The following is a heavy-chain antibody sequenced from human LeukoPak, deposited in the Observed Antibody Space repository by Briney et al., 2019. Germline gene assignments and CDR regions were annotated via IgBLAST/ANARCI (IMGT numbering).Heavy chain of an antibody. CDR3: ASGYYGSGSSTYGMDV. CDR2: MNPNSGNT. V-gene: IGHV1-8*01. D-gene: IGHD3-10*01. J-gene: IGHJ6*02. CDR1: GYTFTSYD. Sequence: ASVKVSCKASGYTFTSYDINWVRQATVQGLEWMGWMNPNSGNTGYAQKFQGRVTMTRNTSISTAYMELSSLRSEDTAVYYCASGYYGSGSSTYGMDVWGQGTTVTVSS.